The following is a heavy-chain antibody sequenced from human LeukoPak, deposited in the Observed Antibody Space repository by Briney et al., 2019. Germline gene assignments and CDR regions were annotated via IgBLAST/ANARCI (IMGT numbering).Heavy chain of an antibody. CDR2: INHSGST. J-gene: IGHJ6*03. D-gene: IGHD1-26*01. V-gene: IGHV4-34*01. CDR1: GGSFSGYY. CDR3: ARVLVGASYYYYYMDV. Sequence: SETLSLTCAVYGGSFSGYYWSWIRQPPGKGLEWIGEINHSGSTNYNPSLKSRVTISVDTSNNQFSLKLSSVTAADTAVYYCARVLVGASYYYYYMDVWGKGTTVTVSS.